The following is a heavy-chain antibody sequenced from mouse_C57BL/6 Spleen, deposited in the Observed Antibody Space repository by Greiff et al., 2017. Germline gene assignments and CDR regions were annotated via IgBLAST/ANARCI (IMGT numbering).Heavy chain of an antibody. CDR1: GYTFTDYE. J-gene: IGHJ2*01. D-gene: IGHD2-4*01. CDR3: TREELGDYDGGPYFDY. CDR2: IDPETGGT. V-gene: IGHV1-15*01. Sequence: QVQLKESGAELVRPGASVTLSCKASGYTFTDYEMHWVKQTPVHGLEWIGAIDPETGGTAYNQKFKGKAILTADKSSSTAYMELRSLTSEDSAVYYCTREELGDYDGGPYFDYWGQGTTLTVSS.